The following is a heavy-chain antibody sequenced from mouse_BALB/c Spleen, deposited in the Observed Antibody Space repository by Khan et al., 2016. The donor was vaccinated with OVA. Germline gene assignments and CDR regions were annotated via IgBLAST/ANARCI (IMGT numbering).Heavy chain of an antibody. V-gene: IGHV1S137*01. CDR2: VNTYYGDA. J-gene: IGHJ3*01. CDR1: GYTFTDFT. Sequence: QVQLQQPGAELVRPGVSVKISCKGSGYTFTDFTMHWVKQSHAKSLEWIGVVNTYYGDATYNQKFKGKATMTVDKSSTTAYMELARLTSEDSAIYYCARGGGDRFAYWGQGTLVTVSA. CDR3: ARGGGDRFAY.